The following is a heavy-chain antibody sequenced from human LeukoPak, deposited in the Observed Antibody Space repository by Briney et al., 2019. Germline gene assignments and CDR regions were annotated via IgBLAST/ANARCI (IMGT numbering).Heavy chain of an antibody. CDR3: AKDFRASYSNSIPHDAFDI. J-gene: IGHJ3*02. V-gene: IGHV3-23*01. CDR1: GFTFSSYA. CDR2: ISGSGGST. D-gene: IGHD4-11*01. Sequence: GGSLRLSCAASGFTFSSYAMSWVRQAPGKGLEWVSAISGSGGSTYYADSVKGRFTISRDNSKNTLYLQMNSLRAEDTAVYYCAKDFRASYSNSIPHDAFDIWGQGTMVTVSS.